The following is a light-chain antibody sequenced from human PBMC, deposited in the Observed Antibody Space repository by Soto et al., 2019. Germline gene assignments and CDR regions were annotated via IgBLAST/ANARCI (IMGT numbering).Light chain of an antibody. V-gene: IGKV1-5*03. CDR1: QSTSSW. CDR3: QHYNSYSEA. CDR2: KAS. J-gene: IGKJ1*01. Sequence: DIQMTPSPSTLSASVGDGVAMTGRASQSTSSWLAWYQQKPGKAPKLLIYKASSLESGVPSRFSGSGSGTEFTLTISSLQPDDFATYYCQHYNSYSEAFGQGTKVDIK.